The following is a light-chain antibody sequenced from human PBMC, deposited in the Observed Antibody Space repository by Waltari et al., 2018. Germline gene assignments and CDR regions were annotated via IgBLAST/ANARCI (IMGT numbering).Light chain of an antibody. V-gene: IGLV1-44*01. J-gene: IGLJ3*02. CDR1: SSNIGSHT. CDR2: SNN. Sequence: QSVLTQPPSASGTPGQRVTIPCSGSSSNIGSHTANWYQPLPGTAPKRLIYSNNQRPSGVPDRFSGSKSGTSASLAISGLQSEDEADYYCAAWDDSLSWVFGGGTKLTVL. CDR3: AAWDDSLSWV.